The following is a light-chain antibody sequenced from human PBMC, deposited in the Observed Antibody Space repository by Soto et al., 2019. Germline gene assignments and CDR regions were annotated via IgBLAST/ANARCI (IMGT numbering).Light chain of an antibody. J-gene: IGLJ1*01. CDR1: NIGSNS. CDR3: QVWYSSNDDSYV. V-gene: IGLV3-21*02. Sequence: SYELAQPPSVSVAPGQTAIVTCDGNNIGSNSVHWYQQKPGRAPVLVVYADSDRPSGVPERFSGSNSGNTATLTISRVEAGDEDEYYCQVWYSSNDDSYVYGRGTKVTV. CDR2: ADS.